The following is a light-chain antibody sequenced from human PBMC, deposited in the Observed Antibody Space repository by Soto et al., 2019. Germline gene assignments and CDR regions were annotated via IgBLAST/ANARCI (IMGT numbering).Light chain of an antibody. CDR3: QQYNNWPPFT. CDR2: GAS. CDR1: QSVSSN. V-gene: IGKV3-15*01. J-gene: IGKJ3*01. Sequence: EIVMTQSPATLSVSPGERATLSCRASQSVSSNLAWYQQKPGQAPRLLIYGASTRATGIPARFSGSGSGTDFTLTNSSLQSEDFAVYYWQQYNNWPPFTFGPGTKVDIK.